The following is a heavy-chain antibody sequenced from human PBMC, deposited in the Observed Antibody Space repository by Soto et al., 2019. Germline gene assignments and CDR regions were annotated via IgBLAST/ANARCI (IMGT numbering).Heavy chain of an antibody. CDR1: GGSFSDGY. D-gene: IGHD1-26*01. V-gene: IGHV4-34*01. Sequence: SETLSLTCAVSGGSFSDGYWSWIRQPPGKGLEWIGEVNHSGSTNYNPSLKSRVTISVDTSKNQFSLNLSSVTAADTAVYYCFRGASAAWDLQSYWGQRTLVTVSS. CDR3: FRGASAAWDLQSY. J-gene: IGHJ4*02. CDR2: VNHSGST.